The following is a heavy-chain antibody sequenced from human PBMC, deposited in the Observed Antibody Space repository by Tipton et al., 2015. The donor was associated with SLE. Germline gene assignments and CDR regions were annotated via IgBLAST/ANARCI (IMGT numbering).Heavy chain of an antibody. CDR1: GGSISRYY. V-gene: IGHV4-4*07. Sequence: GLVKPSETLSLTCNVSGGSISRYYWSWIRQTAGKGLEWIGRIYISGSTKYNPSIKSRVTMSVDTSKNQFSLKLSSVTAADTAMYYCARGSQYYASSATTVAFDIWGQGTMVTVSS. CDR3: ARGSQYYASSATTVAFDI. D-gene: IGHD3-22*01. CDR2: IYISGST. J-gene: IGHJ3*02.